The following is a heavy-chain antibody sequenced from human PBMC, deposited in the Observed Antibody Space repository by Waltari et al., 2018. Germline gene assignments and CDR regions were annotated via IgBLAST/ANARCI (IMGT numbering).Heavy chain of an antibody. J-gene: IGHJ5*02. Sequence: QVQLQQWGAGLLKPSETLSLTCAVYGGSFSGYYWSWIRQPPGKGLGWIGEINHSGSTNYHPSLKGGATISVDRSKNQFSLKLSSVTAAGTAVYYCARARGSSGWYWVDPWGHGTLVTVSS. CDR3: ARARGSSGWYWVDP. D-gene: IGHD6-19*01. CDR2: INHSGST. CDR1: GGSFSGYY. V-gene: IGHV4-34*01.